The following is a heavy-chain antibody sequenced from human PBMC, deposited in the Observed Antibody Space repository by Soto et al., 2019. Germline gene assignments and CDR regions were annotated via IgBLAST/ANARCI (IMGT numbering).Heavy chain of an antibody. CDR2: INPSGGRT. D-gene: IGHD3-22*01. CDR1: GYSFLSYF. Sequence: QVQLVQSEAEVTRPGASMKISCKTSGYSFLSYFIHWVRQAPGQGLEWIGVINPSGGRTNYAQKFQGRVPLTRDTSTSTVFMELGSLSSEGTALYYCAKDYGIYYNSGFYAYWGQGTLVTVSS. CDR3: AKDYGIYYNSGFYAY. V-gene: IGHV1-46*01. J-gene: IGHJ4*02.